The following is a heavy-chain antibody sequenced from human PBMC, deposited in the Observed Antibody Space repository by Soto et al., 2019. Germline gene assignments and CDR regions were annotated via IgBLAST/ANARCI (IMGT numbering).Heavy chain of an antibody. Sequence: QVQLVQSGAEVKKPWSSVRVSCKASGGTFSSYAINWVRQAPGQGLEWMGRIIPIFGTANYAQKFQGRVTITADESSSTVYMELSSLRSEDTAVYYCARGDQYDFWSGQTYFFDYWGQGTLVTVSS. V-gene: IGHV1-69*01. CDR2: IIPIFGTA. J-gene: IGHJ4*02. D-gene: IGHD3-3*01. CDR3: ARGDQYDFWSGQTYFFDY. CDR1: GGTFSSYA.